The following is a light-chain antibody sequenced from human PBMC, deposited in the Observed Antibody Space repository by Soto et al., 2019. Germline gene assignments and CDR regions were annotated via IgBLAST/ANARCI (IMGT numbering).Light chain of an antibody. CDR2: NTD. Sequence: QAVVTQEPSLTVSPGGTVTLTCASSTGEVTSGYFPNWIQQKPGQPPRSLIYNTDNKYSWTPARFSGSLLGGKAALTLSGVQPEDEADYYCLLYLSKHVRFFGGGTKLTVL. CDR3: LLYLSKHVRF. V-gene: IGLV7-43*01. J-gene: IGLJ2*01. CDR1: TGEVTSGYF.